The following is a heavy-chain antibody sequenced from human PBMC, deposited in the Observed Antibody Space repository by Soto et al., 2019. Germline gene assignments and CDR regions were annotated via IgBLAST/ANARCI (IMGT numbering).Heavy chain of an antibody. D-gene: IGHD2-21*01. CDR3: ASARHIGP. J-gene: IGHJ5*02. CDR1: GFTFSNYW. CDR2: IGQDGSQR. V-gene: IGHV3-7*01. Sequence: GGSLRLSCTASGFTFSNYWMSWVRQAPGKGLEWVANIGQDGSQRNYVDSVKGRFTISRDNAENSLYVQMNSLRAEDTAIYYCASARHIGPWGQGTLVTLSS.